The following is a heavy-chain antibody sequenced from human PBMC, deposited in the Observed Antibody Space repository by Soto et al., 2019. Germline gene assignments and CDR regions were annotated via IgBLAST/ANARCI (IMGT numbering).Heavy chain of an antibody. CDR1: GGTFSSYA. Sequence: RASVKVSCKASGGTFSSYAISWVRQAPGQGLEWMGWINTNSGGTNYAQKFQGRVTMTRDTSISTAYMELSRLTSDDTAVYYCARTQTNDYWGQGTLVTVSS. CDR2: INTNSGGT. J-gene: IGHJ4*02. CDR3: ARTQTNDY. V-gene: IGHV1-2*02.